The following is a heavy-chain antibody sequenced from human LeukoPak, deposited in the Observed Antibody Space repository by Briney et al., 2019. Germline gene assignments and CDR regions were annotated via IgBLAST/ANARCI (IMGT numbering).Heavy chain of an antibody. V-gene: IGHV3-15*01. CDR1: GLIFTKAW. Sequence: GGSLRLSCTASGLIFTKAWMSWVRQAPGKGLEWVGRIKSKINGGAIDYAAPVKGRFTISRNDSENTLYLQMDSLKTEDTAVYYCTTGPGYCSGDICGFWGQGTLVTVSS. CDR3: TTGPGYCSGDICGF. D-gene: IGHD2-15*01. J-gene: IGHJ4*01. CDR2: IKSKINGGAI.